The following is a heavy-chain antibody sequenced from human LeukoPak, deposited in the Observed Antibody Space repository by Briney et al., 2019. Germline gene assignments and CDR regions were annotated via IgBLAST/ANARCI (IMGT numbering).Heavy chain of an antibody. Sequence: GGSLRLSCVASGFPFSSYWMTWVRQAPGKGLEWVANIKQDGSKKSYVDSVKGRFTISRDNAKNSLYLQMNSLRAEDTAIYYCTRVGYIDEGIDYWGQGSLVTVSS. CDR3: TRVGYIDEGIDY. J-gene: IGHJ4*02. D-gene: IGHD5-24*01. CDR2: IKQDGSKK. CDR1: GFPFSSYW. V-gene: IGHV3-7*04.